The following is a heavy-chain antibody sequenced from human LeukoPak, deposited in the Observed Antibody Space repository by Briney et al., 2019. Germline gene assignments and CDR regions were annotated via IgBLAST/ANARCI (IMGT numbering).Heavy chain of an antibody. CDR2: IYYSGST. J-gene: IGHJ5*02. D-gene: IGHD6-19*01. V-gene: IGHV4-59*01. Sequence: SETLSLTCTVSGGSISSYYWSWIRQPPGKGLDWIGYIYYSGSTNYNPSLKSRVTISVDTSKNQFSLKLSSVTAADTAVYYCARGRSSGWYKWFDPWGQGTLVTVSS. CDR3: ARGRSSGWYKWFDP. CDR1: GGSISSYY.